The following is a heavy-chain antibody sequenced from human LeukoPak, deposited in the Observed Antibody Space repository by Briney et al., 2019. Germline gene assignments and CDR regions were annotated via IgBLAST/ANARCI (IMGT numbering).Heavy chain of an antibody. D-gene: IGHD5-18*01. CDR2: INSDGSST. V-gene: IGHV3-74*01. Sequence: GGSLRLPCAASGFTFSSYWMHWVRQAPGKGLVWVSRINSDGSSTSYADSVKGRFTISRDNAKNTLYLQMNSLRAEDTAVYYCARDRSDTAMVDFDYWGQGTLVTVSS. J-gene: IGHJ4*02. CDR3: ARDRSDTAMVDFDY. CDR1: GFTFSSYW.